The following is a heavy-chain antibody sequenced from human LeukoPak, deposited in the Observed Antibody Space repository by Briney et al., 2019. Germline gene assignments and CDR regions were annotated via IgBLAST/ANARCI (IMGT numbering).Heavy chain of an antibody. V-gene: IGHV3-21*01. D-gene: IGHD4-17*01. CDR2: ISSSISYI. CDR3: ARGPTVTWKANFDY. J-gene: IGHJ4*02. CDR1: GFTFSSYS. Sequence: GGSLRLSCAASGFTFSSYSMNWVRQAPGKGLEWVSSISSSISYIYYADSVKGRFTISRDNSKNTLYLQMNTLRAEDTAVYYCARGPTVTWKANFDYWGQGTLVTVSS.